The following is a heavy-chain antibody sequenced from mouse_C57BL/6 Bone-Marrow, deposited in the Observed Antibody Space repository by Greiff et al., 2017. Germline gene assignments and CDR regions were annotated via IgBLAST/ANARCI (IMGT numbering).Heavy chain of an antibody. Sequence: VQLQQPGAELVKPGASVKMSCKASGYTFTSYWITWVKQRPGQGLEWIGDIYPGSGSTNYNEKFKSKATLNVDTSSSTAYMQLSSLTSEDSAVYYCARGTTMVTTKGYYYAMDYWGQGTSVTVSS. V-gene: IGHV1-55*01. CDR3: ARGTTMVTTKGYYYAMDY. D-gene: IGHD2-2*01. CDR2: IYPGSGST. CDR1: GYTFTSYW. J-gene: IGHJ4*01.